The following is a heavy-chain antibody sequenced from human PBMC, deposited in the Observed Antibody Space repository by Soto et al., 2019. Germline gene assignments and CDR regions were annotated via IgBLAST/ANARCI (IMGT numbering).Heavy chain of an antibody. CDR2: IYYSGST. V-gene: IGHV4-59*08. Sequence: QVQLQESGPGLVKPSETLSLTCTVSGGSISSYYWSWIRQPPGKGLEWIGYIYYSGSTNYNPSLKSRVTISVDTSKNQFSLKLSSVTAADTAVYYCARHRRFLGVFNYYFDYWGQGTLVTVSS. D-gene: IGHD3-3*01. J-gene: IGHJ4*02. CDR1: GGSISSYY. CDR3: ARHRRFLGVFNYYFDY.